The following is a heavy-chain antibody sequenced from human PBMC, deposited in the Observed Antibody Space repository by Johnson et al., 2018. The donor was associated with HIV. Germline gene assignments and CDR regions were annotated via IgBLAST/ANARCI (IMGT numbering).Heavy chain of an antibody. CDR2: ISSSGSTI. V-gene: IGHV3-11*01. Sequence: QVQPVESGGGLVKPGGPLRLSCVASGFTFSDYYLTWVRQAPGKGLEWVSYISSSGSTIYSADSVKCRFTISRDNAKKSLYLQMNSLRAEDTAVYYCASPYSYGLDDAFDIWGQGTMVTVSS. CDR1: GFTFSDYY. J-gene: IGHJ3*02. D-gene: IGHD5-18*01. CDR3: ASPYSYGLDDAFDI.